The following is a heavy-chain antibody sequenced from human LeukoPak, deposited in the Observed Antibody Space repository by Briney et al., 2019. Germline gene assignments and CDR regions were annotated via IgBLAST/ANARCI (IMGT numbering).Heavy chain of an antibody. J-gene: IGHJ4*02. CDR3: ARDRGYFDN. CDR1: GFTFSAYA. CDR2: IGSDNKP. Sequence: GGSLRLSCEASGFTFSAYAMTWVRQAPGKGLEWVSSIGSDNKPHYSESVKGRFTISRDNVQNSLYLQMNSLRAEDTAMYYCARDRGYFDNWGQGTLVTVSS. V-gene: IGHV3-69-1*01.